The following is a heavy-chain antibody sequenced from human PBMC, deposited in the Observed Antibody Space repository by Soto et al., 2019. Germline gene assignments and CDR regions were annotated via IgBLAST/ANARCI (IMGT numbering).Heavy chain of an antibody. CDR3: AHRPPTTVTTPFDY. J-gene: IGHJ4*02. CDR1: GFSLSTSGVG. Sequence: SGPTLVNPTQTLTLTCTFSGFSLSTSGVGVGWIRQPPGKALEWLALIYWNDDKRYSPSLKSRLTITKDTSKNQVVLTMTNMDPVDTATYYCAHRPPTTVTTPFDYWGQGTLVTVSS. CDR2: IYWNDDK. D-gene: IGHD4-17*01. V-gene: IGHV2-5*01.